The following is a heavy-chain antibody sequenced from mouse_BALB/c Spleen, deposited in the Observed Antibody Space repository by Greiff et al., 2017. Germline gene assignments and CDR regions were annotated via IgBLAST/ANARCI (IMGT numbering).Heavy chain of an antibody. V-gene: IGHV1-7*01. J-gene: IGHJ3*01. CDR3: ARTGPLLLRRDYPIAY. D-gene: IGHD1-1*01. CDR1: GYTFTSYW. CDR2: INPSTGYT. Sequence: QVQLQQSGAELAKPGASVKMSCKASGYTFTSYWMHWVKQRPGQGLEWIGYINPSTGYTEYNQKFKDKATLTADKSSSTAYMQLSSLTSEDSAVYYCARTGPLLLRRDYPIAYWGQGTLVTVSA.